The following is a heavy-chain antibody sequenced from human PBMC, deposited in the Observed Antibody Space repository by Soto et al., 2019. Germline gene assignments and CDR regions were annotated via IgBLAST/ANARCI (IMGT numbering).Heavy chain of an antibody. Sequence: QVQLVQSGAEVKKPGSSVKVSCKASGGTFSSYAISWVRQAPGQGLEWMGGLIPIFGTANYAQKCKGRVTITADESTSTAYMELSSLRSEDTAVYYGARDRDGDRYYFDYWGQGTLVTVSS. CDR1: GGTFSSYA. D-gene: IGHD4-17*01. CDR2: LIPIFGTA. CDR3: ARDRDGDRYYFDY. V-gene: IGHV1-69*01. J-gene: IGHJ4*02.